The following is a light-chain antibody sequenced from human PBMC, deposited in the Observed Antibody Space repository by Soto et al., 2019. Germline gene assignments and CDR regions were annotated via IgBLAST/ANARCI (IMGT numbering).Light chain of an antibody. CDR3: QHYNNWTPWT. CDR1: QSVSSN. J-gene: IGKJ1*01. Sequence: EIVMTQDPATLSVSPGERSTLSCSASQSVSSNLAWYQQKPGQAPRLLIYGASTRATGIPARFSGSGSGKEFTLTISSLQSEDFAVYYCQHYNNWTPWTFGQGTKVDIK. V-gene: IGKV3-15*01. CDR2: GAS.